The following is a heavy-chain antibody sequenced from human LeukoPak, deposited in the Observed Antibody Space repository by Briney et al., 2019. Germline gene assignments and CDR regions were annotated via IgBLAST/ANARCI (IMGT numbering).Heavy chain of an antibody. CDR2: IDQDGSER. CDR1: GFAFGNSW. CDR3: ARGHYDMDV. V-gene: IGHV3-7*04. J-gene: IGHJ6*02. Sequence: PGGSLRLSCTASGFAFGNSWMTWLRQAPGKGLEWVANIDQDGSERNYLDSLKGRFTISRDNAQNSVYLQMDSLSAEDTATFYCARGHYDMDVWGQGTTVTVS.